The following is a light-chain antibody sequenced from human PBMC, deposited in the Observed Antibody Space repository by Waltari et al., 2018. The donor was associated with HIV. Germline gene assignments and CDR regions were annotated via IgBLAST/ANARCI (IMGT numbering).Light chain of an antibody. J-gene: IGKJ2*01. CDR1: QSVSSN. V-gene: IGKV3-15*01. CDR3: QQYNNWPQT. Sequence: EIVMTQSPATLSVSPGERATLSCRALQSVSSNLAWYQQNPGQAPRLLIYGASTKSTGIPARFSGSGSGIDFTRTISSLQSEDLAVYYCQQYNNWPQTFGQGTKLEIK. CDR2: GAS.